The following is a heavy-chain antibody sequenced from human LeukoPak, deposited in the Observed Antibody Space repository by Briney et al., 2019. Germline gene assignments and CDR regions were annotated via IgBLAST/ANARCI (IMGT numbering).Heavy chain of an antibody. V-gene: IGHV1-69*05. Sequence: SVKVSCEASGGSFSSYAVTWVLLAPGQGLEWMGGIIPIFGTTDYAQKFQGRVTVTTDESTSTVYMELSSLRSDDTAIYYCARDDSGSYPGNYYLDVWGKGTTVTVSS. CDR2: IIPIFGTT. CDR1: GGSFSSYA. J-gene: IGHJ6*03. CDR3: ARDDSGSYPGNYYLDV. D-gene: IGHD1-26*01.